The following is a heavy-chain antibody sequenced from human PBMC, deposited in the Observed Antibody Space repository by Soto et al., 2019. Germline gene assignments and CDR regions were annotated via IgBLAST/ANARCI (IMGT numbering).Heavy chain of an antibody. Sequence: VQLVESGGGVVQPGESLRLSCVVSGLTFSNYAMHWVRQAPGKGLEWVAVILFDGSKEYYADSVKGRFTISRDNSNSTLFLQMSSMRREDTALYYCARLQGYSYGSDIAQDFWGQGTPVTVSS. V-gene: IGHV3-30*04. CDR3: ARLQGYSYGSDIAQDF. D-gene: IGHD5-18*01. J-gene: IGHJ4*02. CDR1: GLTFSNYA. CDR2: ILFDGSKE.